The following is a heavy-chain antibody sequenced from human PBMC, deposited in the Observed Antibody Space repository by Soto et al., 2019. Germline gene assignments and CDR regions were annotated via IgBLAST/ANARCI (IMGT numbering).Heavy chain of an antibody. CDR3: AKSDLVLKG. J-gene: IGHJ4*02. D-gene: IGHD2-8*01. Sequence: QVQLVESGGGVVQPGRSLRLSCAASGFTFSSYGMRWVRQAPGKGLEWVAVISYDGSNKYYADSVKGRFTISRDNSKNTPYLQMNSLRAEDTAVYYCAKSDLVLKGWGQGTLVTVSS. V-gene: IGHV3-30*18. CDR2: ISYDGSNK. CDR1: GFTFSSYG.